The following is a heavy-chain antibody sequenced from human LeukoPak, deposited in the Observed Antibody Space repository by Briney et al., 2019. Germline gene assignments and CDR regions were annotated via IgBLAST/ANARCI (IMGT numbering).Heavy chain of an antibody. CDR3: TTDSPLMVREVIIRGAFDI. CDR2: IKSKTDGGTT. D-gene: IGHD3-10*01. CDR1: GFTFSNAW. J-gene: IGHJ3*02. V-gene: IGHV3-15*01. Sequence: PGGSLRLSCAASGFTFSNAWMSWVRQAPGKGLEWVGRIKSKTDGGTTDYAAPVKGRFTISRDDSKNTLYLQMNSLKTEDTAVYYCTTDSPLMVREVIIRGAFDIWGQGTMVTVSS.